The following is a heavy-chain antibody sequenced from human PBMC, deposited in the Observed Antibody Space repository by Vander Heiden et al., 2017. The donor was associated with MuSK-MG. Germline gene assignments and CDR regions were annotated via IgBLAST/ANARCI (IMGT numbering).Heavy chain of an antibody. D-gene: IGHD2-15*01. V-gene: IGHV3-33*01. CDR1: GFTFNRHG. J-gene: IGHJ6*03. CDR3: ARCNGGSCFPLGYYYMDV. CDR2: IWHDGSNK. Sequence: QVQLVESGGGVVQPGRSLRISCAASGFTFNRHGMHRVRQAPGKGLEWVAVIWHDGSNKYYADSVKGRFTISRDNSNNTLDLQMHSLRADDTAVYFCARCNGGSCFPLGYYYMDVWGKGTTVAVSS.